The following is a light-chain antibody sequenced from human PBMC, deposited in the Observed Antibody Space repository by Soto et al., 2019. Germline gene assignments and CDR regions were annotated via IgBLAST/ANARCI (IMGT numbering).Light chain of an antibody. J-gene: IGLJ2*01. CDR1: SSDVGGYNY. CDR3: SSYTSGSTVV. Sequence: QSALTQPASVSGSPGQSITISCTGTSSDVGGYNYVSWYQQHPGKAPKLMIYDVSNRPSGVSDRFSGLKSGNTASLTISGLQAEEEADDYCSSYTSGSTVVFGGGTKLTVL. CDR2: DVS. V-gene: IGLV2-14*01.